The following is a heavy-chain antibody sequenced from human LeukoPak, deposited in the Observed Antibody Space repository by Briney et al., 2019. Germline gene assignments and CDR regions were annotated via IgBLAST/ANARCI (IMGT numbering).Heavy chain of an antibody. J-gene: IGHJ3*01. CDR2: ISYDGNNK. CDR1: GFTFSSYG. V-gene: IGHV3-30*03. D-gene: IGHD1-26*01. CDR3: ARDVGLVKKKSDVFDL. Sequence: PGTSLRLSCAASGFTFSSYGMHWVRQAPGKGLEWVAVISYDGNNKYYADSVKGRFTISRDNANNSLYLQMNGLRAEDTALYYCARDVGLVKKKSDVFDLWGQGTMVTVSS.